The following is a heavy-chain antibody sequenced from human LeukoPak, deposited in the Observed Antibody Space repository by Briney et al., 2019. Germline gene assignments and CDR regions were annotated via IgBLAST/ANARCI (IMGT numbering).Heavy chain of an antibody. CDR2: VKGDEIST. J-gene: IGHJ3*02. CDR1: GFTFTDFC. Sequence: GGSLRLSCAASGFTFTDFCMHWVRHAPGGGLVWVSRVKGDEISTLYADSVKGRFTISRNNAKNTLYLQMNSLRADDTALYYCATGPYSAFEMWGQGTMVTVSS. CDR3: ATGPYSAFEM. D-gene: IGHD2-21*01. V-gene: IGHV3-74*01.